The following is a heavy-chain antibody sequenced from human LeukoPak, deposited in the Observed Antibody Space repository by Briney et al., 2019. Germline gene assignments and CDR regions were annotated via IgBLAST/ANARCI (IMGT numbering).Heavy chain of an antibody. CDR2: INPNSGGT. CDR3: ARGGTGGLLRFLEWFRGPPDH. CDR1: GYTFTGYY. D-gene: IGHD3-3*01. J-gene: IGHJ4*02. V-gene: IGHV1-2*07. Sequence: EASVKVSCKASGYTFTGYYMHWVRQAPGQGLEWMGWINPNSGGTNYAHKFQGRVTMTRDTSISTAYMELSRLRSDDTAVYYCARGGTGGLLRFLEWFRGPPDHWGQGTLVTVSS.